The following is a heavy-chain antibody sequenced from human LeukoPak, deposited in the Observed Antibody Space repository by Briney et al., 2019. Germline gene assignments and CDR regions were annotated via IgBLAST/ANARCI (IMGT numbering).Heavy chain of an antibody. CDR2: INHSGST. Sequence: PSETLSLTCAVYGGSFSGYYWSWIRQPPGEGLEWIGEINHSGSTNYNPSLKSRVTISVDTSKNQFSLKLSSVTAADTAVYYCASSYSSGWYFDYWGQGTLVTVSS. CDR3: ASSYSSGWYFDY. CDR1: GGSFSGYY. D-gene: IGHD6-19*01. J-gene: IGHJ4*02. V-gene: IGHV4-34*01.